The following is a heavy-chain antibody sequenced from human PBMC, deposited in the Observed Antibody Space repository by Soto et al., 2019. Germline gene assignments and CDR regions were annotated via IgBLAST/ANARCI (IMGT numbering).Heavy chain of an antibody. V-gene: IGHV4-4*03. J-gene: IGHJ4*02. CDR2: IYHSGST. CDR3: ARDEGGYDPGGLDY. D-gene: IGHD5-12*01. Sequence: KLRRTLSLTXAVSGGSISSSNWWSWVRQPPGKGLEWIGEIYHSGSTNYNPSLKSRVTISVDKSKNQFSLKLSSVTAADTAVYYCARDEGGYDPGGLDYWGQGTLVTVSS. CDR1: GGSISSSNW.